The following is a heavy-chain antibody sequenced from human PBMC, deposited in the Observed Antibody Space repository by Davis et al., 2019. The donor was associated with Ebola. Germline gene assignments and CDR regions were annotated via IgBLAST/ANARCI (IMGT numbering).Heavy chain of an antibody. CDR3: ATTPQYSSGQNKPFDY. CDR1: GFTFSNAW. J-gene: IGHJ4*02. Sequence: GESLKISCAASGFTFSNAWMSWVRQAPGKGLEWVSTLGTSADTYYADSVKGRFTIARDNSKNTLYLQMNSLRAEDTAVYYCATTPQYSSGQNKPFDYWGQGTLVTVSS. CDR2: LGTSADT. D-gene: IGHD6-19*01. V-gene: IGHV3-66*01.